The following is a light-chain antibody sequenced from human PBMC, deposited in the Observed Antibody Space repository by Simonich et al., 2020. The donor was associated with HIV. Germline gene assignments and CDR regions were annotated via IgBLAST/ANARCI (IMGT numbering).Light chain of an antibody. J-gene: IGKJ2*01. V-gene: IGKV1-13*02. CDR3: QQYNSYPMYT. CDR2: DAS. Sequence: AIQLTQSPSSLSASVGDRVTITCRASQGISSALAWYQQKPGKAPKLLIYDASSLESGVPSRFSGSGSGTDFTLTISSLQPDDFATYYCQQYNSYPMYTFGQGTKLEIK. CDR1: QGISSA.